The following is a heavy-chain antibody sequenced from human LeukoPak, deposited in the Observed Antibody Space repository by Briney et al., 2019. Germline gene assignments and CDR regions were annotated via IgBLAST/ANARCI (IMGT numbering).Heavy chain of an antibody. J-gene: IGHJ3*01. Sequence: GGSLRLSCAVSGFTFSSYWMNWIRQAPGKGLEWVANIKPDGREKYYVDSAKGRFTISRDNAKSSLYLQVSSLSAEDTAVYYCARASGAAFDVWGQGTMVTVAS. CDR2: IKPDGREK. CDR3: ARASGAAFDV. V-gene: IGHV3-7*04. CDR1: GFTFSSYW. D-gene: IGHD1-26*01.